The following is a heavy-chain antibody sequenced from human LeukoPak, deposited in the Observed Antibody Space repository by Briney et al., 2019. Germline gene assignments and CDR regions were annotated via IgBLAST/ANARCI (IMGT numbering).Heavy chain of an antibody. V-gene: IGHV4-61*02. J-gene: IGHJ5*02. D-gene: IGHD2/OR15-2a*01. Sequence: SRTLSLTCTVSGGSISSGSYYWSWIRQPAGKGLEWIGRIYTSGSTNYNPSLKSRVTISVDTSKDQFSLKLSSVTAADTAVYYCARIAVPFRLDPWGQGTLVTASS. CDR2: IYTSGST. CDR3: ARIAVPFRLDP. CDR1: GGSISSGSYY.